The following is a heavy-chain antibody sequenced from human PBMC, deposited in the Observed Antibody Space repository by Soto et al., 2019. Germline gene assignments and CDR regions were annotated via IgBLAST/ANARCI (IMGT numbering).Heavy chain of an antibody. CDR1: GVSFSGYY. V-gene: IGHV4-34*01. D-gene: IGHD3-16*02. CDR2: INHSGST. Sequence: SETLSLTCAVYGVSFSGYYWIWIRQPPGKGLEWIGEINHSGSTNYNPSLKSRVTISVDTSKNQFSLKLSSVTAADTAVYYCARASAYYDYIWGSYRQREYYFDYWGQGTLVTVSS. J-gene: IGHJ4*02. CDR3: ARASAYYDYIWGSYRQREYYFDY.